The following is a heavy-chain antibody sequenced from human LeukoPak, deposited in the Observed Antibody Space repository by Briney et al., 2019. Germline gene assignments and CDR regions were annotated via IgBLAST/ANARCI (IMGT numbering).Heavy chain of an antibody. V-gene: IGHV3-48*02. CDR2: ISSSSSTI. D-gene: IGHD2-15*01. CDR3: ARDTALGYCSGGSCYYFDY. J-gene: IGHJ4*02. CDR1: GFTFSRYS. Sequence: PEGSLRLSCAASGFTFSRYSMNWVRQAPGKGLEWVSYISSSSSTIYYADSVKGRFTISRDNAKNSLYLQMNSLRDEDTAVYYCARDTALGYCSGGSCYYFDYWGQGTLVTVSS.